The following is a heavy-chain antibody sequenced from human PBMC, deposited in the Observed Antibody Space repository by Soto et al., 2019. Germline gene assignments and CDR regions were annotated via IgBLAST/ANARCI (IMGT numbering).Heavy chain of an antibody. CDR2: ISGSGGTA. CDR1: GFTFSSYA. J-gene: IGHJ4*02. CDR3: VKGRGQNWNVDY. Sequence: EVQLLESGGGSLQPGGSLRLSCAASGFTFSSYAMHWVRRPPGKGLEWVSSISGSGGTAYYADSVKGRFSISRDSLVNTLYLQMNSLRAEDTAVYYCVKGRGQNWNVDYWGQGTLVTVSP. D-gene: IGHD1-1*01. V-gene: IGHV3-23*01.